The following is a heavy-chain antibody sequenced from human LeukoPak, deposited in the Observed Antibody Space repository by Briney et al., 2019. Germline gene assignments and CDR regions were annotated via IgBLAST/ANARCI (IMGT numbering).Heavy chain of an antibody. V-gene: IGHV4-39*01. J-gene: IGHJ4*02. D-gene: IGHD1-26*01. Sequence: PSETLSLTCTVSGGSISSSNYYWGWIRQPPGKGLEWIGTIYYIGSTYYNPSLKSRVTISVDTSKKQFSLKLNSVTAADTAVYYCARQSRSGSPSVSGFDYWGQGTLVTVSS. CDR1: GGSISSSNYY. CDR3: ARQSRSGSPSVSGFDY. CDR2: IYYIGST.